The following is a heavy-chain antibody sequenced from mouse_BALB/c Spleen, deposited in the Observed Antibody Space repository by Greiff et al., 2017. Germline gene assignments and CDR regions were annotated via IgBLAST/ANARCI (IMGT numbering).Heavy chain of an antibody. D-gene: IGHD1-1*01. CDR2: IYPGNSDT. CDR3: TRTIYYGSPGWFAY. CDR1: GYTFTSYW. J-gene: IGHJ3*01. V-gene: IGHV1-5*01. Sequence: SGTVLARPGASVKMSCKASGYTFTSYWMHWVKQRPGQGLEWIGAIYPGNSDTSYNQKFKGKAKLTAVTSTSTAYMELSSLTNEDSAVYYCTRTIYYGSPGWFAYWGQGTLVTVSA.